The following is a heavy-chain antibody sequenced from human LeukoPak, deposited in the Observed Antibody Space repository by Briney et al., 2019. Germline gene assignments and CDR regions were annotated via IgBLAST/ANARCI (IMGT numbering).Heavy chain of an antibody. CDR2: IYTDGGT. J-gene: IGHJ4*02. V-gene: IGHV4-4*07. CDR3: ARGGLLWFGEYYFEY. D-gene: IGHD3-10*01. Sequence: SETLSLTCSVSGGSISSYYWSWIRQPAGKGLEWIGRIYTDGGTKYNPSLKSRVTMSVDTSKNQFSLKLRSVTAADTAVYYCARGGLLWFGEYYFEYWGQGNLVIVSS. CDR1: GGSISSYY.